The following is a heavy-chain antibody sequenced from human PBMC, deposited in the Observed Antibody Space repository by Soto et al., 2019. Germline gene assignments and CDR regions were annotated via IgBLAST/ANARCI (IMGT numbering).Heavy chain of an antibody. CDR1: GGAVSSGTYY. J-gene: IGHJ5*02. CDR3: TRGPPRVQWFDP. V-gene: IGHV4-61*01. Sequence: PSDALSRTCTVSGGAVSSGTYYWSWIRQPPGKGLEWIGHIYFTGSTNYNPSLKSRVTMSLDTSRNQFSLKLSSVTAADTAVYYCTRGPPRVQWFDPWGLGTLVTVSS. CDR2: IYFTGST.